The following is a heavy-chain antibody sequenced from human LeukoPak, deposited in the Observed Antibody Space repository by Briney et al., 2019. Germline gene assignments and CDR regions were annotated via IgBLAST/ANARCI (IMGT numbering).Heavy chain of an antibody. CDR2: INSSSSYI. Sequence: GGSVRLSCAASGFTFSDYYMSWIRQAPGKGLEWVSSINSSSSYIYYADSVKGRFTISRDNAKNSLYLQMNSLRAEDTALYYCARDTPSYSYVNRGAFDIWGQGTMVTVSS. CDR1: GFTFSDYY. J-gene: IGHJ3*02. D-gene: IGHD5-18*01. CDR3: ARDTPSYSYVNRGAFDI. V-gene: IGHV3-11*05.